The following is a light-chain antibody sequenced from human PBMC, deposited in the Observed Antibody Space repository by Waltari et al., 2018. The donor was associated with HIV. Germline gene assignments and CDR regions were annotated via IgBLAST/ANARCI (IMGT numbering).Light chain of an antibody. CDR2: DVS. CDR3: CSYAGSYTLWV. CDR1: SSDIGNYNY. Sequence: QSALTQPRSVSGSPGQSVTISCTGTSSDIGNYNYVSWYQQHPGNAPNFMIYDVSKRPSGVPHRFAGSKSGNTASLTISGLQAEDEADYYCCSYAGSYTLWVFGGGTKVTVL. J-gene: IGLJ2*01. V-gene: IGLV2-11*01.